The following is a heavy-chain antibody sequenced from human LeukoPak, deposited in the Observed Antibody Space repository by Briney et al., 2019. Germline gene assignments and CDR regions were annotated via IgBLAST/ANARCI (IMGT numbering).Heavy chain of an antibody. CDR2: INPNSGGT. D-gene: IGHD4-23*01. CDR3: TRETGGSTLVTLPSDN. CDR1: GYTFTGYY. Sequence: GASVKVSCKASGYTFTGYYMHWVRQAPGQGLEWMGWINPNSGGTNYAQKFQGWVTMTRDTSISTAYMELSRLRSDDTAVYYCTRETGGSTLVTLPSDNWGQGTPVTVSS. J-gene: IGHJ4*02. V-gene: IGHV1-2*04.